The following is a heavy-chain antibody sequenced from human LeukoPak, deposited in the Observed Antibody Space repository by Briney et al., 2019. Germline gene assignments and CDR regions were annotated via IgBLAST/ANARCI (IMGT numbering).Heavy chain of an antibody. J-gene: IGHJ6*02. CDR1: GGSISSSS. D-gene: IGHD6-13*01. CDR2: ISSSSSTI. Sequence: ETLSLTCTVSGGSISSSSYYWGWIRQAPGKGLEWVSYISSSSSTIYYADSVKGRFTISRDNAKNTLYLQMNSLRAEDTAVYYCAREVSWEQQPRRPVRGVDVWGQGTTVTVSS. CDR3: AREVSWEQQPRRPVRGVDV. V-gene: IGHV3-48*01.